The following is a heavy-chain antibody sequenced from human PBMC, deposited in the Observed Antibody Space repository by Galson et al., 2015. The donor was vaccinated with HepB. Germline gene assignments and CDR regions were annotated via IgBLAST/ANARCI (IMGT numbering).Heavy chain of an antibody. CDR2: INTVSTYT. D-gene: IGHD6-6*01. V-gene: IGHV3-21*05. CDR3: AKMGSSSFRFFDY. J-gene: IGHJ4*02. CDR1: GFTFSSYS. Sequence: SLRLSCAASGFTFSSYSMNWIRQAPGKGLEWVSYINTVSTYTNYADSLKGRFTISRDNSKNSLFLQMNSLRAEDTAVYYCAKMGSSSFRFFDYWGQGILVTVSS.